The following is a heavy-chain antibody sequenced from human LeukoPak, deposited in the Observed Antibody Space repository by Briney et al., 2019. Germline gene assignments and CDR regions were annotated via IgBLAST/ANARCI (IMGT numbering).Heavy chain of an antibody. D-gene: IGHD3-22*01. V-gene: IGHV3-11*06. Sequence: GGSLRLSCAASGFTFSVYYMSWIRQAPEKGLEWVSYISSSSSYTNYADSVKGRFTISRDNAKNSLYLQMNSLRAEDTAVYYCASGDTTGYSGDAFNIWGQGTMVTVSS. J-gene: IGHJ3*02. CDR1: GFTFSVYY. CDR3: ASGDTTGYSGDAFNI. CDR2: ISSSSSYT.